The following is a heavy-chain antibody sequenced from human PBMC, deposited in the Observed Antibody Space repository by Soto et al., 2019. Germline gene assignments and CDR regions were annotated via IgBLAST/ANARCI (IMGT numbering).Heavy chain of an antibody. D-gene: IGHD1-1*01. CDR1: GYAFTTYG. Sequence: VHLVQSGAEVKKPGASVTVSCKGSGYAFTTYGITWVRQAPGQGLEWMGWISAHNGNTNYAQKLQGRVTVTRDTSTSTAYMELRSLRSDVTAVYYCARGRYGDYWGQGALVTVSS. V-gene: IGHV1-18*01. CDR3: ARGRYGDY. J-gene: IGHJ4*02. CDR2: ISAHNGNT.